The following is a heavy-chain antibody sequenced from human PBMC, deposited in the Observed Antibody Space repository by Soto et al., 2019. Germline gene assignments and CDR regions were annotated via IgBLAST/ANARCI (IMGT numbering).Heavy chain of an antibody. Sequence: GGSLRLSCAASGFTFSSYGMHWVRQAPGKGLEWVAVISYDGSNKYYADSVKGRFTISRDNSKNTLYLQMNSLRAEDTAVYYCAKDTGITIFGVVIIDNWFDPWGQGTLVTVSS. CDR2: ISYDGSNK. J-gene: IGHJ5*02. V-gene: IGHV3-30*18. CDR3: AKDTGITIFGVVIIDNWFDP. CDR1: GFTFSSYG. D-gene: IGHD3-3*01.